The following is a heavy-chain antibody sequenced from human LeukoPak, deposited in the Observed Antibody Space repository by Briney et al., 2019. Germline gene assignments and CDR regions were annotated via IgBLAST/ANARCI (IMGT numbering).Heavy chain of an antibody. V-gene: IGHV3-48*01. D-gene: IGHD6-19*01. Sequence: PGGSLRLSCAAYGFTFNIYNMNWVRQAPGKGLEWVSYITRDSSSIYYGDSVKGRFTISRDNAKNSLYLQMNSLRVEDTAVYYCARAGWSSLNFSDYWGQGTLVTVSS. CDR3: ARAGWSSLNFSDY. CDR1: GFTFNIYN. CDR2: ITRDSSSI. J-gene: IGHJ4*02.